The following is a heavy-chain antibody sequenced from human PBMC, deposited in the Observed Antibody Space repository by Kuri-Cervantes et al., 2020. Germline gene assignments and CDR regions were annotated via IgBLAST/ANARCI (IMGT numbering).Heavy chain of an antibody. CDR1: GFTFSTYR. Sequence: GGSLRLSCAASGFTFSTYRMIWVRQAPGKGLEWVSYISSGRDIIYYAGSVKGRFTISRDNAKNSLYLQMNSLRAEDTAVYYCASSYFWSGYYHPGPKPDDYYYYGMDVWGQGTTVTVSS. CDR2: ISSGRDII. J-gene: IGHJ6*02. CDR3: ASSYFWSGYYHPGPKPDDYYYYGMDV. D-gene: IGHD3-3*01. V-gene: IGHV3-48*01.